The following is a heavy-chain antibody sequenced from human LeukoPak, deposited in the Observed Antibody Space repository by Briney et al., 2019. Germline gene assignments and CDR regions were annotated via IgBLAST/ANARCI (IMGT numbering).Heavy chain of an antibody. V-gene: IGHV4-34*01. D-gene: IGHD6-19*01. J-gene: IGHJ5*02. CDR3: ARGGSGWYLKNWFDP. CDR1: GGSFSGYY. CDR2: INHSGST. Sequence: SETLSLTCAVYGGSFSGYYWSWIRQPPGKGLEWIGEINHSGSTNYNPSLKSRVTISVDTSKNNFSLQQSTVTAADTAVYYCARGGSGWYLKNWFDPWGQGTLVTVSS.